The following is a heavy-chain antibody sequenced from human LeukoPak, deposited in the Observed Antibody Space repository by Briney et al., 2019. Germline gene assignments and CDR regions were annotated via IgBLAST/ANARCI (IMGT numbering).Heavy chain of an antibody. CDR3: ARDLGTYYYDSSGYGTRVY. V-gene: IGHV3-48*03. CDR1: GFTFSSYE. J-gene: IGHJ4*02. CDR2: ISSSGSTI. Sequence: GGSLRLSCAASGFTFSSYEMNWVRQAPGKGLEWVSYISSSGSTIYYADSVEGRFTISRDNAKNSLYLQMNSLRAEDTAVYYCARDLGTYYYDSSGYGTRVYWGQGTLVTVSS. D-gene: IGHD3-22*01.